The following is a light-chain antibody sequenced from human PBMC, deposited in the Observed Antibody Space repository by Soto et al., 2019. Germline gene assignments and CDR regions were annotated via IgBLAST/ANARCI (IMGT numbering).Light chain of an antibody. CDR2: EVS. CDR3: SSYTSTXSYV. V-gene: IGLV2-14*03. J-gene: IGLJ1*01. Sequence: QSSLSQPASVSGSPGQSITVSCTGTSSDVCGYNSFSWYQQHPGKPPKLIIYEVSNRPSGVSDRFSGSKSVNTASLTISGIQAEDDADYYCSSYTSTXSYVFATGTKVXV. CDR1: SSDVCGYNS.